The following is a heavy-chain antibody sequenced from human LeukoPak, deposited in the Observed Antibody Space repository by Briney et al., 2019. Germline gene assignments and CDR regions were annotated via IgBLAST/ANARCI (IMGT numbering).Heavy chain of an antibody. CDR3: AKGYYDFWSGYYPS. D-gene: IGHD3-3*01. CDR1: GFTFSDYN. Sequence: GGSLRLSCAASGFTFSDYNMRWIRQAPGKGLEWVSSISRSGSTKYYADSVKGRFTISRDNSKNTLYLQMNSLRAEDTAVYYCAKGYYDFWSGYYPSWGQGTLVTISS. J-gene: IGHJ5*02. CDR2: ISRSGSTK. V-gene: IGHV3-11*04.